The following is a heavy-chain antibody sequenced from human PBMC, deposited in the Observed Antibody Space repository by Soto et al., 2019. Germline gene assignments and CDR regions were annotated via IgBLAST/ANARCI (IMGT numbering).Heavy chain of an antibody. CDR3: AAGNSIVGLIRG. D-gene: IGHD1-26*01. CDR1: GFTFTSSA. J-gene: IGHJ4*02. V-gene: IGHV1-58*01. CDR2: IVVGSGNT. Sequence: VASVKVSCKASGFTFTSSAVQWVRQARGQRLEWIGWIVVGSGNTDYAQKFQERVTITRDMSTSTAYMELSSLRSEDTAVYYCAAGNSIVGLIRGWGQGTLVTVSS.